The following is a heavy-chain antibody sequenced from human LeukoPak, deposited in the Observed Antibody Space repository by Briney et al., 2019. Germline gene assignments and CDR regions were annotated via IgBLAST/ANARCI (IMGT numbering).Heavy chain of an antibody. V-gene: IGHV1-3*01. CDR1: GYTFTSYA. D-gene: IGHD2-2*01. CDR2: INAGNGNT. J-gene: IGHJ4*02. Sequence: ASVKVSCKASGYTFTSYAMHRVRQAPGQRLEWMGWINAGNGNTKYSQEFQGRVTITRDTSASTAYMELSSLRSEDTAVYYCARGYCSSTSCPHFDYWGQGTLVTVSS. CDR3: ARGYCSSTSCPHFDY.